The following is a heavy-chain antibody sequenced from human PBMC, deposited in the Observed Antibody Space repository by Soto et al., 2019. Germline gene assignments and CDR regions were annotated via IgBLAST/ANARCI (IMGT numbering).Heavy chain of an antibody. Sequence: QVQLQESGPGLVKPSETLSLTCTVSGGSISSYYWSWIRQPPGKGLEWIGYIYYSGSTNYNPSLAGXVXIXXDTSKNPVSLKLSSVTAADTAVYSWASRDGGNLDYWGQGTLVTVSS. V-gene: IGHV4-59*08. CDR2: IYYSGST. CDR3: ASRDGGNLDY. CDR1: GGSISSYY. J-gene: IGHJ4*02. D-gene: IGHD2-15*01.